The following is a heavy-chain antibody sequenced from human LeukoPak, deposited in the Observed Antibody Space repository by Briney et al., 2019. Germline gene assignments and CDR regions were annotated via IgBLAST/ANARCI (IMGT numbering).Heavy chain of an antibody. Sequence: GASVKVSCKASGGTFSSYAISWVRQAPGQGLEWMGGIIPIFGTANYAQKLQGRVTMTTDTSTSTAYMELRSLRSDDTAVYYCARSPKSIAARQDYYYYYMDVWGKGTTVTVSS. CDR1: GGTFSSYA. V-gene: IGHV1-69*05. CDR3: ARSPKSIAARQDYYYYYMDV. CDR2: IIPIFGTA. D-gene: IGHD6-6*01. J-gene: IGHJ6*03.